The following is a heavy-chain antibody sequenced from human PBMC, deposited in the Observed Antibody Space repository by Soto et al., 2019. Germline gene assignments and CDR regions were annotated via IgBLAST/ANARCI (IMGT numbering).Heavy chain of an antibody. J-gene: IGHJ4*02. CDR3: ARAYILRGVGATGY. CDR2: INPNSGGT. CDR1: GYTFTGYY. V-gene: IGHV1-2*02. D-gene: IGHD1-26*01. Sequence: ASLKVSCKASGYTFTGYYMHWVRQAPGQGLEWMGWINPNSGGTNYAQKFQGRVTMTRDTSISTAYMELSRLRSDDTAVYYCARAYILRGVGATGYWGQGTLVTVSS.